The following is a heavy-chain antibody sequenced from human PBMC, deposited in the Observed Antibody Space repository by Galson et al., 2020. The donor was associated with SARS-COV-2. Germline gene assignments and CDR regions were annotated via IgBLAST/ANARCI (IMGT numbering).Heavy chain of an antibody. D-gene: IGHD3-3*01. Sequence: GSLRLSCTVSGGSISSHHWSWIRQPPGKGLEWIGFIHYNGNTNHNPSLMSRITLSLDTSRNQFSLRLSSVTAADTAVYYCARTGDFWSDAYYYYDMDVWGQGTTVTVSS. J-gene: IGHJ6*02. CDR1: GGSISSHH. CDR2: IHYNGNT. CDR3: ARTGDFWSDAYYYYDMDV. V-gene: IGHV4-59*11.